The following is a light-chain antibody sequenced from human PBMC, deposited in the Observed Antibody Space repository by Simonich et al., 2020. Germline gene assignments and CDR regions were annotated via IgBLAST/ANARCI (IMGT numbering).Light chain of an antibody. Sequence: DIQMTQYPSTLSASVGDRFTINCRASQSISSWLAWYQQKPGKAPNLRIYKASSLESGVPSRFSGSGSGTEFTLTISSLQPDDFATYYCQQYNSYHTFGQGTKLEIK. V-gene: IGKV1-5*03. J-gene: IGKJ2*01. CDR1: QSISSW. CDR2: KAS. CDR3: QQYNSYHT.